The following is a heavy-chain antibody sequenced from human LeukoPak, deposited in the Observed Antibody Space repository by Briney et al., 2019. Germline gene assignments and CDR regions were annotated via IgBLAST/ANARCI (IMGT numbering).Heavy chain of an antibody. CDR1: GYTFTSYY. CDR3: ARAGGIYFDY. CDR2: INASGGST. Sequence: GASVKVSCKASGYTFTSYYIHWVRQAPGQGLEWMGIINASGGSTSYAQKFQGRVTMTRDTSTRTVYVELSSLRSEDTAVYYCARAGGIYFDYWGQGTLVTVSS. D-gene: IGHD3-16*01. J-gene: IGHJ4*02. V-gene: IGHV1-46*01.